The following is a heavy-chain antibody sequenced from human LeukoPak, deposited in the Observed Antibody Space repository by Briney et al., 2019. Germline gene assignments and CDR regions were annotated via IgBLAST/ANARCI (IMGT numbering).Heavy chain of an antibody. CDR2: LYSGGST. D-gene: IGHD3-22*01. Sequence: GGSLRLSCAASGFTVSSNYMSWVRQAPGKGLGWVSVLYSGGSTYYADSVKGRFTISRDNSKNTLYLQMNSLRAEDTAVYYCAGTGSKNYYDSSGYYVYWGQGTLVTVSS. J-gene: IGHJ4*02. CDR3: AGTGSKNYYDSSGYYVY. CDR1: GFTVSSNY. V-gene: IGHV3-53*01.